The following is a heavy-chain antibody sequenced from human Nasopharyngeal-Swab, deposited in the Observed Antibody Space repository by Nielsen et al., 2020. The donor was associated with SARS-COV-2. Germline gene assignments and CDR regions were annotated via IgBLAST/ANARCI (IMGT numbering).Heavy chain of an antibody. V-gene: IGHV3-23*01. CDR1: GFTFSSYV. D-gene: IGHD6-13*01. Sequence: GESLKISCAASGFTFSSYVMTWVRQAPGKGLECVSAIIGSGATSYYADSVKGRCDIPRDTSKNTLFRQMNSLRAEDTAVYYCARMDFIASRDYWGQGTLVTVSS. J-gene: IGHJ4*02. CDR2: IIGSGATS. CDR3: ARMDFIASRDY.